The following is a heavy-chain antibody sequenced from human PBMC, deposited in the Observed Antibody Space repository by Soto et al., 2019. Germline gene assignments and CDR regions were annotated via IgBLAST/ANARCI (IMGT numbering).Heavy chain of an antibody. CDR2: ISFNGNSL. Sequence: SXRPSCTSSEFSCSSYSMHWIRQSPVKGLEWVAVISFNGNSLHYADSVNDRFTISRDNSKSTLYLQMNNMRTEDTAVYYCARTFDTITYYFDYWGQGTLVTVSS. J-gene: IGHJ4*02. D-gene: IGHD3-9*01. CDR1: EFSCSSYS. CDR3: ARTFDTITYYFDY. V-gene: IGHV3-30-3*01.